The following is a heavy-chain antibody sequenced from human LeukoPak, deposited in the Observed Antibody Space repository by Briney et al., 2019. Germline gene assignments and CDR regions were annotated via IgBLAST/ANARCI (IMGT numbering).Heavy chain of an antibody. J-gene: IGHJ4*02. CDR1: GGTFSNYA. CDR2: IIPILGIA. Sequence: SVKVSCKASGGTFSNYAISWVRQAPGPGLEWMGRIIPILGIANYAQKFQGRVTITADKSTSTAYMELSSLRSEDTAVYYCARHCSSTSCSLTLYWGQGTLVTVSS. D-gene: IGHD2-2*01. V-gene: IGHV1-69*04. CDR3: ARHCSSTSCSLTLY.